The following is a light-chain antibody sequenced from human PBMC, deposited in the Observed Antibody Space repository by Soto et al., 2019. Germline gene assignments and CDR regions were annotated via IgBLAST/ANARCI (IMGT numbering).Light chain of an antibody. CDR1: QSVSSY. J-gene: IGKJ4*01. V-gene: IGKV3-11*01. CDR2: DAS. CDR3: QQRSNWPGT. Sequence: IVLTQSPATLSLSPGERATLSCRASQSVSSYLAWYQQNPGQAPRLLIYDASNRATGIPARFSGSGSGTDFTLTISSLEPEDFAVYYCQQRSNWPGTFGGGTKVEIK.